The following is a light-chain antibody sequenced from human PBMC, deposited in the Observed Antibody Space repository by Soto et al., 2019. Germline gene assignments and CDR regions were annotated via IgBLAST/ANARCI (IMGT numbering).Light chain of an antibody. CDR3: QRYGSLSFT. J-gene: IGKJ3*01. CDR1: QSVSSNY. Sequence: NVFTPAPGTLSFFPGGRGPLSCRASQSVSSNYLAWYQQKPGQAPRLLIYGASSRATGIPDRFSGSGSGTDFSLTISRLEPEDFAVYFCQRYGSLSFTFGPGTKVDIK. CDR2: GAS. V-gene: IGKV3-20*01.